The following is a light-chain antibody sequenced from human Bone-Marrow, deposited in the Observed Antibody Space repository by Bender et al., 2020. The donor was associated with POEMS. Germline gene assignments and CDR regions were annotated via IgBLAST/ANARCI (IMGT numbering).Light chain of an antibody. CDR1: NSNIVTNA. V-gene: IGLV1-44*01. CDR2: SVN. J-gene: IGLJ3*02. CDR3: AAWDAVLSGGV. Sequence: QSVLTQPPSASGTPGQRVTISCSGSNSNIVTNAVNWYQHFPGTAPKLLIYSVNRRHSGVPDRFYAFKSGTSDSLAISGFQSEDEADYYCAAWDAVLSGGVFGGGTKLTVL.